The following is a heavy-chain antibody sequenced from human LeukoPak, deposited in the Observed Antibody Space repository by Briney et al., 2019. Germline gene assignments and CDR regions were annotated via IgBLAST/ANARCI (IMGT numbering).Heavy chain of an antibody. CDR3: ARVVVAATRGVGY. D-gene: IGHD2-15*01. CDR1: GYTFTGYY. J-gene: IGHJ4*02. Sequence: ASVKVSCKASGYTFTGYYMHWVRQAPGQGLEWMGWINPNSGGTNYAQKFQGRVTMTRDTSISTAYMELSRLRSDDTAVYYCARVVVAATRGVGYWGQGTLVTVSS. CDR2: INPNSGGT. V-gene: IGHV1-2*02.